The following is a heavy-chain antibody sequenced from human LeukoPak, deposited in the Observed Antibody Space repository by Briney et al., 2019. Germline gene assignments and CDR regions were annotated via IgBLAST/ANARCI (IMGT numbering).Heavy chain of an antibody. CDR1: GGSISSSSYY. D-gene: IGHD2-8*01. CDR3: ARVDTNGDYYYYYMDV. CDR2: IYYSGST. J-gene: IGHJ6*03. Sequence: SETLSLTCTVSGGSISSSSYYWGWIRQPPGKGLEWIGSIYYSGSTYYNPSLKSRVTISVDTSKNQFSLKLSSVTAADTAVYYCARVDTNGDYYYYYMDVWGKGTTVTVSS. V-gene: IGHV4-39*07.